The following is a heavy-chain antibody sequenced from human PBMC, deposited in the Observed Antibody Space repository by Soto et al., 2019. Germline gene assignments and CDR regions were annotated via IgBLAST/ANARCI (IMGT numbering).Heavy chain of an antibody. V-gene: IGHV1-69*13. CDR1: GGTFRNHV. D-gene: IGHD3-10*01. CDR3: ARDLEFRDGNISHLDY. CDR2: IIPIIGTP. Sequence: SVKVPCKAAGGTFRNHVFNWVRQAPGQGLEWMGGIIPIIGTPNYAQKFQGRVTITADASTNTVYLDVRSLRSQDTAVYYCARDLEFRDGNISHLDYWGQGTLVTVSS. J-gene: IGHJ4*02.